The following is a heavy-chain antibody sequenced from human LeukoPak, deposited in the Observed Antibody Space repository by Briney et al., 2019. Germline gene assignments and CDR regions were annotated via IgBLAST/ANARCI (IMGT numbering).Heavy chain of an antibody. V-gene: IGHV4-34*01. D-gene: IGHD5/OR15-5a*01. CDR3: ARCLYYTDV. CDR1: GGSFSGYY. CDR2: INHSGST. Sequence: SETLSLTCAVYGGSFSGYYWSWIRQPPGKGLEWIGEINHSGSTNYNPSLKSRVTISVDTSKNQFSLKLSSVTAADTAVYYCARCLYYTDVSGKGTTVTVSS. J-gene: IGHJ6*03.